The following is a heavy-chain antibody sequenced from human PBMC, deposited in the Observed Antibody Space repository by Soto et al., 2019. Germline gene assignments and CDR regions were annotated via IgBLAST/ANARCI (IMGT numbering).Heavy chain of an antibody. CDR1: GGTFSSYA. CDR2: IIPIFGTA. Sequence: ASVKVSCKASGGTFSSYAISWVRQAPGQGLEWMGGIIPIFGTANYAQKFQGRVTITADESTSTAYMELSSLRSEDTAVYYCARVEHRAGYYYGIDVWGQGTTVTVSS. V-gene: IGHV1-69*13. J-gene: IGHJ6*02. CDR3: ARVEHRAGYYYGIDV. D-gene: IGHD3-16*02.